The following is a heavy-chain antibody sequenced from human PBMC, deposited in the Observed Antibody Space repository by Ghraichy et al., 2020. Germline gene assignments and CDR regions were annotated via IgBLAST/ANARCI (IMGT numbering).Heavy chain of an antibody. V-gene: IGHV3-48*04. CDR2: ISGISRTI. Sequence: GGSLRLSCAASGFSFSSYSMSWVRQAPGKGLEWISYISGISRTISYADSVKGRFTISRDNAKKLVYLQMNSLRAEDTAVYYCARNIAVGAYYPIDYWGQGTLVTVSS. CDR1: GFSFSSYS. D-gene: IGHD3-3*01. J-gene: IGHJ4*02. CDR3: ARNIAVGAYYPIDY.